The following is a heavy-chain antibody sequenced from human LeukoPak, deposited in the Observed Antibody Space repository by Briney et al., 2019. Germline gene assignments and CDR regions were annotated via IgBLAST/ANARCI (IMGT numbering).Heavy chain of an antibody. Sequence: ASVKVSCKASGGTFSSYAISWVRQAPGQGLEWKGRIIPIFGTANYAQKFQGRVTITTDESTSTAYMELSSLRSEDTAVYYCARARGDYSSSWYDHWFDPWGQGTLVTVSS. D-gene: IGHD6-13*01. CDR3: ARARGDYSSSWYDHWFDP. CDR2: IIPIFGTA. J-gene: IGHJ5*02. V-gene: IGHV1-69*05. CDR1: GGTFSSYA.